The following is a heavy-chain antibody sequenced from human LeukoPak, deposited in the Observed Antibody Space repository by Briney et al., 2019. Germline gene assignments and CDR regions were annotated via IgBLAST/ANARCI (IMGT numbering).Heavy chain of an antibody. V-gene: IGHV4-59*01. CDR3: AKDLTGTVVTYYFDY. CDR2: IYYSGST. J-gene: IGHJ4*02. CDR1: GGSISSYY. Sequence: SETLSLTCTVSGGSISSYYWSWIRQPPGKGLEWIGYIYYSGSTNYNPSLKSRVTISVDTSKNQFSLKLSSVTAADTAVYYCAKDLTGTVVTYYFDYWGQGTLVTVSS. D-gene: IGHD4-23*01.